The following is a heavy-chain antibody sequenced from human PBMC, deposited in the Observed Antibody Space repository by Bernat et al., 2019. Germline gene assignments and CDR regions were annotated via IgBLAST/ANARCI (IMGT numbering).Heavy chain of an antibody. CDR2: INHSGST. Sequence: QVQLQQWGAGLLKPSETLSLTCAVYDGSFSGYYGSWIRQPPGKGLEWIGEINHSGSTNYNPSLKSRVTISLDTSKTQFSLKLSSVTAADTAVYYCARGPLIMITFGGVIVDAFDIWGQGTMVTVSS. V-gene: IGHV4-34*02. J-gene: IGHJ3*02. CDR1: DGSFSGYY. D-gene: IGHD3-16*02. CDR3: ARGPLIMITFGGVIVDAFDI.